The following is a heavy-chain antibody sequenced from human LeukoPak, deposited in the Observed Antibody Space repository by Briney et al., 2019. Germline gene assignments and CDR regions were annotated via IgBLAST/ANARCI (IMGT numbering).Heavy chain of an antibody. V-gene: IGHV1-2*02. CDR1: GYNFNAYY. D-gene: IGHD3-3*01. Sequence: ASVKVSCKASGYNFNAYYMHWVRQASGQGLEWMGWINPNSGGTNYAQKFQGRVTLTRDTSINTVYMEVNRLTSDDTVVYYCARGEWLVLGDHWGQGTPVTVSS. CDR3: ARGEWLVLGDH. J-gene: IGHJ4*02. CDR2: INPNSGGT.